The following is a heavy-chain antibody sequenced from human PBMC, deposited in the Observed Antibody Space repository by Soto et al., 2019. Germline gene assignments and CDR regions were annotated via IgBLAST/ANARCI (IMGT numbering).Heavy chain of an antibody. CDR1: EVPFRHAC. CDR3: TRGNAFDI. Sequence: GGPRGLASTACEVPFRHACITSVRQAPGKGMEWVGRIKSKTDGGTTDYAAPVKGRFTISRDDSKNTLYLQMNSLKTEDTAVYYCTRGNAFDIWGQGKMVTVSS. V-gene: IGHV3-15*01. J-gene: IGHJ3*02. CDR2: IKSKTDGGTT.